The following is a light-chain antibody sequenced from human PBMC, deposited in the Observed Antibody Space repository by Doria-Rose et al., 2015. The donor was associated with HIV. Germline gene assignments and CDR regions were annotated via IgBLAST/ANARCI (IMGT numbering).Light chain of an antibody. CDR3: QQYYSYPQA. V-gene: IGKV1-8*01. Sequence: IRMTQSPSSFSASTGDRVTITCRASQGISSYLAWYQQKPGKAPNLLIYAASTLQSGVPSRFGGSGSGTDLTLTISCLQSEDFATYYCQQYYSYPQAFGQGTRLEIK. CDR2: AAS. J-gene: IGKJ5*01. CDR1: QGISSY.